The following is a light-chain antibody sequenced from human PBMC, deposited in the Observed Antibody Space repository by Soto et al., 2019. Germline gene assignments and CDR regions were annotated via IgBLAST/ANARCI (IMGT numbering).Light chain of an antibody. V-gene: IGKV3-15*01. J-gene: IGKJ1*01. CDR2: GAS. CDR1: QSVDIN. CDR3: QQYRNWPRT. Sequence: EIVLTQSPATLSVSPGERVTLSRRASQSVDINLAWYQQKPGQAPRLLIYGASTKATDMPGRFSGRGSGTEFTLTISSLQSEDFAVYYCQQYRNWPRTFGQGTKVDIK.